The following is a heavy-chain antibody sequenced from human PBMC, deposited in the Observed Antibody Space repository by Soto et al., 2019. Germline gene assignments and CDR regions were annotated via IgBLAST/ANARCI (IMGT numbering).Heavy chain of an antibody. V-gene: IGHV4-34*01. CDR3: ARLLGRSYSFRHHYALDV. D-gene: IGHD3-16*01. CDR1: GGSFSGYY. J-gene: IGHJ6*02. CDR2: INHSGST. Sequence: PSETLSLTCAVYGGSFSGYYWSWIRQPPGKGLEWIGEINHSGSTNYNPSLKSRVTISVDTSKNQFSLKLSSVTAADTAVYYCARLLGRSYSFRHHYALDVWGQGTTVTVSS.